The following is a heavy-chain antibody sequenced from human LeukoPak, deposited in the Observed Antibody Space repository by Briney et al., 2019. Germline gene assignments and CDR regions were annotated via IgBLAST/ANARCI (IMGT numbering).Heavy chain of an antibody. D-gene: IGHD4/OR15-4a*01. CDR2: ISGSGGAR. J-gene: IGHJ4*02. CDR1: GFTFSSYA. V-gene: IGHV3-23*01. Sequence: PGGSLRLSCAASGFTFSSYAMNWVRQAPGKGLEWVSAISGSGGARYYADSVKGRFTISRDNSKTTLYLQMNSLIAEDTAVYSCAKDMTVAFAGSFDYWGQGTLVTVSS. CDR3: AKDMTVAFAGSFDY.